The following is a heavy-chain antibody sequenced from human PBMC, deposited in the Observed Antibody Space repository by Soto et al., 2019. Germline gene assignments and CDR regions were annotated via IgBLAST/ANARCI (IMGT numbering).Heavy chain of an antibody. V-gene: IGHV1-18*01. CDR1: GYTFTSHG. CDR3: ARPRKWLRSGGMDV. Sequence: QVQLVQSGAEVKKPGASVKVSCKGSGYTFTSHGITWVRQAPGQGLEWMGWSRADNGDTKYAQKVQGRVTMTTETSTSTAYMELRSLRFDDTAIYYCARPRKWLRSGGMDVWGKGTTVTVSS. D-gene: IGHD5-12*01. J-gene: IGHJ6*04. CDR2: SRADNGDT.